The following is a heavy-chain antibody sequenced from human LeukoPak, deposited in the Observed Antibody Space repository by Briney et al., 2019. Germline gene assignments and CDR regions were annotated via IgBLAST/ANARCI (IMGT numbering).Heavy chain of an antibody. J-gene: IGHJ4*02. CDR1: GFTFSSYW. CDR2: ISTGSSYT. D-gene: IGHD1-14*01. V-gene: IGHV3-21*05. Sequence: GGSLRLSCAASGFTFSSYWMHWVRQAPGKGLEWVSYISTGSSYTNYADSVKGRFTISRDNAKNLLYLQMNSLRAEDTAVYYCARGRTTHYWGQGTLVTVSS. CDR3: ARGRTTHY.